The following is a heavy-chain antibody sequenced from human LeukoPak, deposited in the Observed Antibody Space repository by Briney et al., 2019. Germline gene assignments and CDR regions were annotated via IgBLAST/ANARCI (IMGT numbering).Heavy chain of an antibody. Sequence: AASVKVSCKASGYTFTGYYMHWVRQAPGQGLEWMGWINPNSGGTNYAQKFQGRVTMTRDTSISTAYMELSRLRSDDTAVYYCATHSGYDPRDYMDVWGKGTTVTVSS. CDR2: INPNSGGT. V-gene: IGHV1-2*02. CDR3: ATHSGYDPRDYMDV. J-gene: IGHJ6*03. CDR1: GYTFTGYY. D-gene: IGHD5-12*01.